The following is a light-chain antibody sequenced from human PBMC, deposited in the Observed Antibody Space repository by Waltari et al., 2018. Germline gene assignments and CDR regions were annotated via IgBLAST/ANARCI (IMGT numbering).Light chain of an antibody. CDR2: LTS. Sequence: EIVLTPSPGTLSLSPGERATPSCRASQSVTSISITWYQHKPGQAPRLLIYLTSNRATGIPDRFSGSGFGTDFTLTISRLEPEDFAVYYCQQYDGLVLTFGGGTKVEI. J-gene: IGKJ4*01. V-gene: IGKV3-20*01. CDR1: QSVTSIS. CDR3: QQYDGLVLT.